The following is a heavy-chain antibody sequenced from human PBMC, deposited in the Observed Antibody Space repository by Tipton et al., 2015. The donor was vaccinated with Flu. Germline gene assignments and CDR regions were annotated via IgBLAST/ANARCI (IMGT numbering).Heavy chain of an antibody. D-gene: IGHD6-13*01. J-gene: IGHJ4*02. CDR1: GGSFSGYY. Sequence: TLSLTCTVSGGSFSGYYWSWIRQPPGKGLEWIGEINHSGSTNYNPSLKSRVTISVDTSKNQFSLKLSSVTAADTAVYYCARVGSAAAGTNWGQGTLVTVSS. V-gene: IGHV4-34*01. CDR3: ARVGSAAAGTN. CDR2: INHSGST.